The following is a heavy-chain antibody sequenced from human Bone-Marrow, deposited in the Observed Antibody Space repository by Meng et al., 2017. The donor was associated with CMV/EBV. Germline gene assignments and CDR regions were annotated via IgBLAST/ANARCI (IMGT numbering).Heavy chain of an antibody. CDR1: GFTFSAYV. D-gene: IGHD2-15*01. J-gene: IGHJ4*02. CDR2: ISGLGGGT. CDR3: AKWGVLVGFES. V-gene: IGHV3-23*01. Sequence: GGSLRLSCAASGFTFSAYVMSWVRQAPGKGLEWVSTISGLGGGTYYEASVKGRFTVSRDTSQNTLYLQMNSLRAEDSAIYYCAKWGVLVGFESWGQGTLVTVSS.